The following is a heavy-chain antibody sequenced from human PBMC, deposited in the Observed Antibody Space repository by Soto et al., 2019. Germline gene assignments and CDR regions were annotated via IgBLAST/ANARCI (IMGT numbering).Heavy chain of an antibody. CDR3: ARERQWDPLPY. CDR2: VSGYNRNT. J-gene: IGHJ4*02. CDR1: GYTFRNYG. D-gene: IGHD1-26*01. V-gene: IGHV1-18*01. Sequence: VQLVQSGAEVKKPGASVKVSCEAYGYTFRNYGITWVRQAPGQGLEWTGWVSGYNRNTNYAQKFEDRVTMTTDTSPSIAYLGLRRLRSDDTAVYYCARERQWDPLPYWGPGTLLVVS.